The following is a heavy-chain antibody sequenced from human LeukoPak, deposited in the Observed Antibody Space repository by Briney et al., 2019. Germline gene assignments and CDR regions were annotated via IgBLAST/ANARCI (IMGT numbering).Heavy chain of an antibody. Sequence: GGSLRLSCAASGFTFSRHGMNWVRQAPGKGLEWVSGISGSGDTTYYADSVKGRFTISRDNSKNTLYLQMNSLRAEDTAVYYCARERYYYDSSGYYHFDYWGQGTLVTVSS. V-gene: IGHV3-23*01. J-gene: IGHJ4*02. CDR3: ARERYYYDSSGYYHFDY. CDR1: GFTFSRHG. CDR2: ISGSGDTT. D-gene: IGHD3-22*01.